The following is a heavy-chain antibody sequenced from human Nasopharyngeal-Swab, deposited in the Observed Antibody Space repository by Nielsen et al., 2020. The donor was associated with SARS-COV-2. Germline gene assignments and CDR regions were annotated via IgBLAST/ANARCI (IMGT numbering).Heavy chain of an antibody. D-gene: IGHD3-10*01. CDR1: GYTFTGYY. J-gene: IGHJ3*02. Sequence: ASVKVSCKASGYTFTGYYMHWVRQAPGQGLEWMGRINPNSGGTNYAQKFQGRVTMTRDTSISTAYMELSRLRSDDTAVYYGARVSFRGDYGDAFDIWGQGTMVTVSS. CDR3: ARVSFRGDYGDAFDI. V-gene: IGHV1-2*06. CDR2: INPNSGGT.